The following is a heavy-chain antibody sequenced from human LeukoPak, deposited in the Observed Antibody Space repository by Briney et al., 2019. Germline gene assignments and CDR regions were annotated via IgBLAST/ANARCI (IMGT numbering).Heavy chain of an antibody. Sequence: PSETLSLTCTVSGGSISSYYWSWIRQPAGKGLEWIGRIYTSGSTNYNPSLKSRVTTSVDTSKNQFSLKLSAVTAADTAVYYCARVAVTNSEFDYWGQGTLVTVSS. J-gene: IGHJ4*02. CDR3: ARVAVTNSEFDY. CDR2: IYTSGST. V-gene: IGHV4-4*07. CDR1: GGSISSYY. D-gene: IGHD4-17*01.